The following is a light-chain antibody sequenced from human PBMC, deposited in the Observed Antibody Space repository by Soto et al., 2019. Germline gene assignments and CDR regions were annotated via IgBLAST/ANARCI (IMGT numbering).Light chain of an antibody. CDR3: QQRSNWRVT. Sequence: EIVLTQSPGTLSLSPCERATLSFSASQSVSSSYLAWYQQKPGQAPRLLIYDASNRATGIPARFSGSGSGTDFTLTISSLEPEDIAVYYCQQRSNWRVTFGGGTKVDIK. CDR2: DAS. CDR1: QSVSSSY. J-gene: IGKJ4*01. V-gene: IGKV3D-20*02.